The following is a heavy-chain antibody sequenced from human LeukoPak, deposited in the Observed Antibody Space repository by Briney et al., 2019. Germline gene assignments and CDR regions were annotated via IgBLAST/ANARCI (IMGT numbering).Heavy chain of an antibody. Sequence: PGGSLRLSCAASGFTVSSNYMSWVRQAPGKGLEWVSVIYSGGSTYYADSVKGRFTISRDNSKNTLYLQMNSLRSEDTAVYYCARRMGSMVRGVTKYNWFDPWGQGTLVTVSS. D-gene: IGHD3-10*01. V-gene: IGHV3-66*04. CDR3: ARRMGSMVRGVTKYNWFDP. CDR1: GFTVSSNY. CDR2: IYSGGST. J-gene: IGHJ5*02.